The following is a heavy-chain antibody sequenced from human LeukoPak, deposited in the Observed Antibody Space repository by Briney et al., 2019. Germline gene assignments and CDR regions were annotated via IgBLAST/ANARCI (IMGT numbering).Heavy chain of an antibody. CDR2: INTNTGNP. Sequence: ASVKVSCKASGYTFTSYAMNWVRQAPGQGFEWMGWINTNTGNPTYAQGFTGRFVFSLDTSVSTAYLQISSLKAEDTAVYYCARLLRSSGWYYFDYWGQGTLVTVSS. V-gene: IGHV7-4-1*02. J-gene: IGHJ4*02. CDR3: ARLLRSSGWYYFDY. CDR1: GYTFTSYA. D-gene: IGHD6-19*01.